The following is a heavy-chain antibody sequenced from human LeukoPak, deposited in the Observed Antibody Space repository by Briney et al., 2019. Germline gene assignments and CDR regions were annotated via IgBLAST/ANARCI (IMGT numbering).Heavy chain of an antibody. CDR1: GFTFSFYA. CDR3: AKADSSSLYGDAFQI. CDR2: ISGDASVS. V-gene: IGHV3-23*01. J-gene: IGHJ3*02. Sequence: GGSLRLSCAGSGFTFSFYAMTCVRQAPGKGLEWVSGISGDASVSKHADSVKGRFNISRDNSKNTLYLQLNSLRVEDTAIYYCAKADSSSLYGDAFQIWGQGTMVNGSS. D-gene: IGHD6-13*01.